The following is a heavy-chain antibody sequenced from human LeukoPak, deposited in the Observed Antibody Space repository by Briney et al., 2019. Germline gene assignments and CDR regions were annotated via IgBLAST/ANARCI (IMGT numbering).Heavy chain of an antibody. D-gene: IGHD2-21*02. CDR3: ASVLYCGADCYSGRYFFDY. CDR2: INPSGGST. Sequence: ASVKVSCKASGYTFTTYYIHWVRQAPGQGLEWMALINPSGGSTHYAQKFQGRVTMTRDTSTSTVYMELSSLRSEDTAVYYCASVLYCGADCYSGRYFFDYWGQGTLVTVSS. CDR1: GYTFTTYY. V-gene: IGHV1-46*01. J-gene: IGHJ4*02.